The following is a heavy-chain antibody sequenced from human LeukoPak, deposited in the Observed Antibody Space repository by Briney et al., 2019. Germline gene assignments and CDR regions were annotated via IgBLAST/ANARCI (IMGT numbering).Heavy chain of an antibody. CDR3: AKHPGDFTGIVNYYYMDV. Sequence: GRSLRLSCAASGFTFSSYAMHWVRQAPGKGLEWVAVISYDGSNKYYADSVKGRFTISRDNAKSSMWLQMNSLRDEDTAVYYCAKHPGDFTGIVNYYYMDVWGKGTTVIVSS. J-gene: IGHJ6*03. CDR2: ISYDGSNK. V-gene: IGHV3-30*04. CDR1: GFTFSSYA. D-gene: IGHD1-26*01.